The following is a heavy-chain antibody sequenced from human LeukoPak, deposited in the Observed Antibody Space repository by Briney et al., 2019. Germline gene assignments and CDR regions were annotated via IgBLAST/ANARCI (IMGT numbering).Heavy chain of an antibody. D-gene: IGHD4-11*01. CDR1: GGSISSGSYY. CDR3: ARTPYSNVYYYYYMDV. V-gene: IGHV4-61*02. CDR2: IYTSGST. Sequence: SQTLSLTCTVSGGSISSGSYYWSWIRQPAGKGLEWIGRIYTSGSTNYNPSLKSRVTISVDTSKNQFSPKLSSVTAADTAVYYCARTPYSNVYYYYYMDVWGKGTTVTVSS. J-gene: IGHJ6*03.